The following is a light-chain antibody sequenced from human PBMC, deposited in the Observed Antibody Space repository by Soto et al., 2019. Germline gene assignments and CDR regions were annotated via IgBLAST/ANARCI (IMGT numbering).Light chain of an antibody. CDR2: AAS. V-gene: IGKV1-8*01. J-gene: IGKJ1*01. CDR3: QQYYSYPWT. Sequence: AIRMTQSPSSLSASTGVRVTITCRASQGISSYLAWYQQKPGKAPKLLIYAASTLQSGVPSRFSGSRSGTDFPLTISCLESEDFATYYCQQYYSYPWTCDQGTKVEIK. CDR1: QGISSY.